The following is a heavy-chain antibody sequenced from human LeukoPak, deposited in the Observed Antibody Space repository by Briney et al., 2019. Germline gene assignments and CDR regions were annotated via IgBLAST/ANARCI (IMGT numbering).Heavy chain of an antibody. D-gene: IGHD3-10*01. Sequence: GGSLRLSCAASGFTFSTYAMSWVRQAPGNGLEWVSAISGSGGGTYYADSVKGRSTISRDNSKNTLSLQMNSLRAEDTAVFYCARSIYASGSYYAFDIWGQGTMVTVSS. V-gene: IGHV3-23*01. CDR3: ARSIYASGSYYAFDI. CDR1: GFTFSTYA. J-gene: IGHJ3*02. CDR2: ISGSGGGT.